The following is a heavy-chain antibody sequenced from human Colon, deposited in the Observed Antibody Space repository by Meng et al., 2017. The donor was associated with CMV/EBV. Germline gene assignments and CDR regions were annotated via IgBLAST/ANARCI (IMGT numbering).Heavy chain of an antibody. J-gene: IGHJ5*02. Sequence: ASVKVSCKASGYTFTGYYMYWVRQAPGQGLEWMGWINPNSGGTKYEQKFQGRVTMTSDTSSSTAYMELRRLRPDDTAVYYCARDSEKMVIAANNWFDPWGQGTLVTVSS. CDR2: INPNSGGT. CDR1: GYTFTGYY. CDR3: ARDSEKMVIAANNWFDP. D-gene: IGHD2-15*01. V-gene: IGHV1-2*02.